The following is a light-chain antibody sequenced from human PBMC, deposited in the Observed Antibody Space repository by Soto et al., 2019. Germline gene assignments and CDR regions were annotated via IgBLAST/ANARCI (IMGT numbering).Light chain of an antibody. CDR1: QSVFSS. Sequence: EIVMTQSPATLSVSPGERVTLSCRASQSVFSSLAWFQQKPGQAPRLLIYGAATRATGIPARFSGGGSGTEFTLTISSLQSEDFAVYYCQQRSNWPHTFGQGTRLEIK. J-gene: IGKJ5*01. CDR2: GAA. CDR3: QQRSNWPHT. V-gene: IGKV3-15*01.